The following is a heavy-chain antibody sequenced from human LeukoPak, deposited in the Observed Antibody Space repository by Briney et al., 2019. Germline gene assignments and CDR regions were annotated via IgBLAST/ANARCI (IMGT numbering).Heavy chain of an antibody. J-gene: IGHJ4*02. CDR3: AKSVGYYSDRSGYYWLGTFDY. V-gene: IGHV3-30*18. D-gene: IGHD3-22*01. CDR2: ISYDGSNK. Sequence: PGGSLRLSCAASGFTFSSYGMHWVRQAPGKGLEWVSVISYDGSNKYYADSVKGRFTISRDNSKNTLYLQMNRLRAEDTAVYFCAKSVGYYSDRSGYYWLGTFDYWGQGTLVTVSS. CDR1: GFTFSSYG.